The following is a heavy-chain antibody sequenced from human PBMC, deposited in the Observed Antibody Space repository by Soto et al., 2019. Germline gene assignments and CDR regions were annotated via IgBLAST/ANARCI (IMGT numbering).Heavy chain of an antibody. Sequence: ASVKVSCKTSSYTFPSYGISWVRQAPGQGLEWMGWISAHNHNTNYAQRLQGRVTMTTDTSTSTAYMELRSLRSDDTAVYYCASRARAVAGTGGAFDIWGQGTIVTVSS. CDR2: ISAHNHNT. D-gene: IGHD6-19*01. CDR3: ASRARAVAGTGGAFDI. J-gene: IGHJ3*02. V-gene: IGHV1-18*01. CDR1: SYTFPSYG.